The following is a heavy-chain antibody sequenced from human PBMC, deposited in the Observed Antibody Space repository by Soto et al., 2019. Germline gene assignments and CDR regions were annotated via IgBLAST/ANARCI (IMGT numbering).Heavy chain of an antibody. CDR1: GFTFSTYW. Sequence: EVQLVESGGGLVQPGGSLRLSCAASGFTFSTYWMTWVRQAPGKGLEWVAHVKQDGSEKYNVDSVKGRFTISRDNAKNSLYLQMNSLRAEDTAVYYCARGGGHTYGRLPGVYWGQGILVIVSS. J-gene: IGHJ4*02. V-gene: IGHV3-7*05. CDR2: VKQDGSEK. D-gene: IGHD5-18*01. CDR3: ARGGGHTYGRLPGVY.